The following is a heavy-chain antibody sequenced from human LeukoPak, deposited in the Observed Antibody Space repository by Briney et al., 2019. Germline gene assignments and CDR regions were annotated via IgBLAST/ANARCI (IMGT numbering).Heavy chain of an antibody. V-gene: IGHV4-59*01. CDR3: ARVAVAGPYDAFDI. D-gene: IGHD6-19*01. Sequence: SETLSLTCTVSGGSISSYYWSWIRQPPGKGLEWIGYIYYSGSTSYNPSLKSRVTISVDTSKNQFSLKLSSVTAADTAVYYCARVAVAGPYDAFDIWGQGTMVTVSS. CDR2: IYYSGST. CDR1: GGSISSYY. J-gene: IGHJ3*02.